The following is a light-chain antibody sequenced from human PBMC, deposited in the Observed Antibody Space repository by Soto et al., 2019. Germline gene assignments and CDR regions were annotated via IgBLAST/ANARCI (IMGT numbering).Light chain of an antibody. Sequence: ETVLTQSPGTLSLSPGERATLSCRASQSLRDTYLAWYQQRPGQAPRLLIYGASRRATGIPDRFSGSGSGTDFTLTISRLEPEDFAVYYCQQYGSSPLLSFGQGTRLEIK. J-gene: IGKJ5*01. CDR3: QQYGSSPLLS. CDR1: QSLRDTY. V-gene: IGKV3-20*01. CDR2: GAS.